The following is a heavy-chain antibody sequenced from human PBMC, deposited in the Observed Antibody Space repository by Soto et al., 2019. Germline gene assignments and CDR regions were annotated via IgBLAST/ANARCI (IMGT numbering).Heavy chain of an antibody. CDR2: VSKSDYT. V-gene: IGHV3-21*01. D-gene: IGHD2-2*01. CDR1: GFPFNNYD. CDR3: AREDSIIIPAVSDF. Sequence: GGSLRLSCTVSGFPFNNYDINWVRQAPGKGREWVSSVSKSDYTYYSDAVKGRFTISRDNAKNSVSLQMNTLRVEDTAVYYCAREDSIIIPAVSDFWGQGTLVTVSS. J-gene: IGHJ4*02.